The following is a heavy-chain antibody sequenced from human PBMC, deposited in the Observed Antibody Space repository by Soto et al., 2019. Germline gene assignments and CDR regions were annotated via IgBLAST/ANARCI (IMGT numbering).Heavy chain of an antibody. CDR2: ISGSGGST. CDR3: SSWGGRKTEQGPPAFDL. V-gene: IGHV3-23*01. D-gene: IGHD3-16*01. Sequence: EVQLLESGGGLVQPGGSLRLSCAASGFTFSSYAMSWVRQAPGKGLEWVSAISGSGGSTYYADSVKCRFTISRDNSKKVVYWQMSSVTGEDTAVYYFSSWGGRKTEQGPPAFDLWGLGTMGTGSS. CDR1: GFTFSSYA. J-gene: IGHJ3*01.